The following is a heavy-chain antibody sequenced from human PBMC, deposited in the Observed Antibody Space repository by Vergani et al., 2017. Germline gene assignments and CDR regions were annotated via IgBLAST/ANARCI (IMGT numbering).Heavy chain of an antibody. J-gene: IGHJ6*02. CDR2: INPNSGGT. CDR3: ARDRTYCSSTSCYGHYYYYGMDV. Sequence: QVQLVQSGAEVKKPGASVKVSCKASGYTFTGYYMHWVRQAPGQGLEWMGLINPNSGGTNYAQKFQGRVTMTRDTSISTAYMELSRLRSDDTAVYYCARDRTYCSSTSCYGHYYYYGMDVWGQGTTVTVSS. V-gene: IGHV1-2*02. CDR1: GYTFTGYY. D-gene: IGHD2-2*01.